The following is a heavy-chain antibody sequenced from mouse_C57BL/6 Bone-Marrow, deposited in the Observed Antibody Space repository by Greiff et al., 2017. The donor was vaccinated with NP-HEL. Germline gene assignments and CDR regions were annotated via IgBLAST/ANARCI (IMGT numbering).Heavy chain of an antibody. J-gene: IGHJ1*03. D-gene: IGHD2-3*01. Sequence: EVQLQQSGPELVKPGASVKIPCKASGYTFTDYNMDWVKQSHGKSLEWIGDINPNNGGTIYNQKFKGKATLTVDKSSSTAYMELRSLTSEDTAVYYCARFYDGYYVWYFDVWGTGTTVTVSS. CDR2: INPNNGGT. CDR1: GYTFTDYN. V-gene: IGHV1-18*01. CDR3: ARFYDGYYVWYFDV.